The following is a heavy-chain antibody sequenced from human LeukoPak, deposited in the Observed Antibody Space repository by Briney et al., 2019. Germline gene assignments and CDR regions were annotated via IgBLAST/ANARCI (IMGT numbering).Heavy chain of an antibody. Sequence: PGGSLRLSCAASGFTFSSYVMHWVRQAPGKGLEWVAIISYDGSNEYYADSVKGRFTISRDNAKYSLYLQMDSLRAEDTAVYYCARDKRTGDSYFDSWGQGTLVTVSS. D-gene: IGHD7-27*01. V-gene: IGHV3-30*04. CDR2: ISYDGSNE. J-gene: IGHJ4*02. CDR1: GFTFSSYV. CDR3: ARDKRTGDSYFDS.